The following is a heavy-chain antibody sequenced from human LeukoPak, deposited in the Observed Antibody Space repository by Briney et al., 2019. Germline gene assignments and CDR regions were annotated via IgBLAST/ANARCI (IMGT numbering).Heavy chain of an antibody. D-gene: IGHD3-16*02. J-gene: IGHJ3*02. CDR2: ISAYNGNT. Sequence: ASVKVSCKASGYTFTSYGISWVRQAPGQGLEWMGWISAYNGNTNYAQKLQGRATMTTDTSTSTAYMELRSLRSDDTAVYYCARGNIMITFGGVIADAFDIWGQGTMVTVSS. V-gene: IGHV1-18*01. CDR1: GYTFTSYG. CDR3: ARGNIMITFGGVIADAFDI.